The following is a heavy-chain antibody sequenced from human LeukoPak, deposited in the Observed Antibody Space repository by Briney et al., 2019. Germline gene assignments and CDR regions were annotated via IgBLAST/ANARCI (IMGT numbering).Heavy chain of an antibody. J-gene: IGHJ4*02. D-gene: IGHD3-22*01. CDR2: IYYSGST. Sequence: SETLSLTCTVSGGPISSYYWTWIRQPPGKGLEWIGYIYYSGSTNYNPSLKSRVTISVDTSKNQFSLKLSSVTAADTAVYYCASHYYETGYFDYWGQGTLVTVSS. CDR3: ASHYYETGYFDY. CDR1: GGPISSYY. V-gene: IGHV4-59*01.